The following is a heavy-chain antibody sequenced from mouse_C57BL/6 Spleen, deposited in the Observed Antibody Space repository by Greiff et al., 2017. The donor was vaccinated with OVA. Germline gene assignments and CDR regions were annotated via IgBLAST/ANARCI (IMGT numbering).Heavy chain of an antibody. Sequence: QVQLQQSGAELVRPGSSVKLSCKASGYTFTSYWMHWVKQRPIQGLEWIGNIDPSDSETHYNQKFKDKATLTVDKSSSTAYMQLSSLTSEDSAVYYCALYYGYGAWFAYWGQGTLVTVSA. CDR2: IDPSDSET. J-gene: IGHJ3*01. CDR3: ALYYGYGAWFAY. D-gene: IGHD2-2*01. V-gene: IGHV1-52*01. CDR1: GYTFTSYW.